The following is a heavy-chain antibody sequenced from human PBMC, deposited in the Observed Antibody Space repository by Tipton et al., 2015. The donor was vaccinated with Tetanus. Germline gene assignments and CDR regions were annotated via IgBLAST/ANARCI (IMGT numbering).Heavy chain of an antibody. J-gene: IGHJ4*02. D-gene: IGHD3-10*01. V-gene: IGHV4-39*01. CDR3: AGLYYYDSASYPLY. CDR1: GGSISSSRYY. CDR2: IFYTGST. Sequence: TLSLTCTVSGGSISSSRYYWGWVRQPPGKGLEWIGSIFYTGSTYYNPSLKSRVTMSVDTSKNQFSLSLRSVTAADRAVFYCAGLYYYDSASYPLYWGQRTLVTVSS.